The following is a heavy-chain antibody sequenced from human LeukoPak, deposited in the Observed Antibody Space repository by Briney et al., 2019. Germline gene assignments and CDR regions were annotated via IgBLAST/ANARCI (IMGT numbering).Heavy chain of an antibody. CDR1: DGSISGTPYY. Sequence: SETLSLTCTVSDGSISGTPYYWGWFRQPPGKWPEWIGNIHYSGTVYYNPTLKSRVTISVDTSKNQFPLKVSSVTAADTAVYFCARVTRYHNSRDNYYMDVWGKGTTVTVSS. V-gene: IGHV4-39*06. D-gene: IGHD4-17*01. J-gene: IGHJ6*03. CDR3: ARVTRYHNSRDNYYMDV. CDR2: IHYSGTV.